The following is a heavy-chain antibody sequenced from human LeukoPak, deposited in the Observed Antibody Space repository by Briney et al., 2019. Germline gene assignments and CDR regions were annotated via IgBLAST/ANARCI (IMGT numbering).Heavy chain of an antibody. D-gene: IGHD6-19*01. CDR2: IYYSGST. CDR1: GGSISSYY. CDR3: ARDRGSSGWYRDFDY. Sequence: SENVSLTCTVSGGSISSYYWSWIRQPPGKGLEWIGYIYYSGSTNYNPSLKSRVTISVDTSKSQFSLKLSSVTAADTAVYYCARDRGSSGWYRDFDYWGQGTLVTLPS. V-gene: IGHV4-59*01. J-gene: IGHJ4*02.